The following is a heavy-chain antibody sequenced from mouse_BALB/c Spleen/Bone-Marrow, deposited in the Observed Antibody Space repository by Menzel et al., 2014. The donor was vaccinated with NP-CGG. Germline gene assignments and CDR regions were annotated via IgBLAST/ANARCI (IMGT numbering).Heavy chain of an antibody. D-gene: IGHD2-14*01. V-gene: IGHV14-3*02. CDR2: IDPANGNT. J-gene: IGHJ1*01. CDR1: GFNIKDTY. Sequence: VQLQQSGAELVKPGASVKLSCTASGFNIKDTYMHWVKQRPEQGLEWIGRIDPANGNTKYDPKFQGKATITADTSSNTAYLRPSSLTSEDTAVYYCASYRYGWYFDVWGAGTTVTVSS. CDR3: ASYRYGWYFDV.